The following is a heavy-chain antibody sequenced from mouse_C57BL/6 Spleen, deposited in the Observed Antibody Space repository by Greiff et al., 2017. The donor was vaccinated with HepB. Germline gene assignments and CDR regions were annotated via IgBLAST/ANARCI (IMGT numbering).Heavy chain of an antibody. Sequence: DVHLVESGPELVKPGDSVKISCKASGYSFTGYFMNWVMQSHGKSLEWIGRINPYNGDTFYNQKFKGKATLTVDKSSSTAHMELRSLTSEDSAVYYCAMTTVVPYYAMDYWGQGTSVTVSS. J-gene: IGHJ4*01. CDR2: INPYNGDT. D-gene: IGHD1-1*01. V-gene: IGHV1-20*01. CDR1: GYSFTGYF. CDR3: AMTTVVPYYAMDY.